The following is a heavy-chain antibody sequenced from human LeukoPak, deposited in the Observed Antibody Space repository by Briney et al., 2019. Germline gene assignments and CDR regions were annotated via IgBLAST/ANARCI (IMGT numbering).Heavy chain of an antibody. CDR3: ARVYYYDSSGSQDAFDI. D-gene: IGHD3-22*01. CDR1: GYTFTSYG. J-gene: IGHJ3*02. Sequence: GASVEVSCKASGYTFTSYGISWVRQAPGQGREGRGGISAYNGNTNYAEKLQGRVTMTTDTSTSTAYMDLRSLRSDDTAVYYCARVYYYDSSGSQDAFDIWGQGTMVTVSS. CDR2: ISAYNGNT. V-gene: IGHV1-18*01.